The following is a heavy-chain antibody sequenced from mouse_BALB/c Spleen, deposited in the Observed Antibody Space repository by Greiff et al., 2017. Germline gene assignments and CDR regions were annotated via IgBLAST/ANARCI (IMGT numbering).Heavy chain of an antibody. J-gene: IGHJ4*01. CDR2: IHPNSGNT. CDR3: ARKMDY. V-gene: IGHV1S130*01. Sequence: QVQLQQSGSVLVRPGASVKLSCKASGYTFTSSWMHWAKQRPGQGLEWIGEIHPNSGNTNYNEKFKGKATLTVDTSSSTAYVDLSSLTSEDSAVYYCARKMDYWGQGTSVTVSS. CDR1: GYTFTSSW.